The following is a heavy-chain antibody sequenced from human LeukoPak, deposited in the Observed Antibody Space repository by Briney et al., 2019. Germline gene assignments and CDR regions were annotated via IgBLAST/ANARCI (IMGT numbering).Heavy chain of an antibody. V-gene: IGHV4-39*07. CDR2: IYYSGST. Sequence: PSETLSLTCTVSGGSISSSSYYWGWIRQPPGKGLEWIGSIYYSGSTNYNPSLKSRVTISVDTSKNQFSLKLSSVTAADTAVYYCARFPGAFDIWGQGTMVTVSS. CDR3: ARFPGAFDI. CDR1: GGSISSSSYY. J-gene: IGHJ3*02.